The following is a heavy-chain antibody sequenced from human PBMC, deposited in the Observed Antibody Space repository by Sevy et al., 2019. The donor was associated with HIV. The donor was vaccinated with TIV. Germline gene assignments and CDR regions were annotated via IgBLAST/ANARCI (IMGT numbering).Heavy chain of an antibody. J-gene: IGHJ5*02. CDR3: ARERPFYGSGSYALGWFDP. Sequence: GGSLRLSCAASGFTFSDYYMSWIRQAPGKGLEWVSYISSSGSTIYYADSVKGRFTISRDNAKNSLYLQMNSLRAEDTAVYYCARERPFYGSGSYALGWFDPWVQGTLVTVSS. V-gene: IGHV3-11*01. D-gene: IGHD3-10*01. CDR2: ISSSGSTI. CDR1: GFTFSDYY.